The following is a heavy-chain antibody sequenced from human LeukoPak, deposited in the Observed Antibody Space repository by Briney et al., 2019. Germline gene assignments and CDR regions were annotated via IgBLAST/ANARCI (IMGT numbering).Heavy chain of an antibody. CDR1: GFTFSSYS. CDR2: ISSSSSYI. D-gene: IGHD6-19*01. V-gene: IGHV3-21*01. J-gene: IGHJ5*02. CDR3: ARDIGGCKPSP. Sequence: GGSLRLSCAASGFTFSSYSMNWVRQAPGKGLEWVSSISSSSSYIYYADSVKGRFTISRDNAKNSLYLQMNSLRAEDTAVYYCARDIGGCKPSPWGQGTLVTVSS.